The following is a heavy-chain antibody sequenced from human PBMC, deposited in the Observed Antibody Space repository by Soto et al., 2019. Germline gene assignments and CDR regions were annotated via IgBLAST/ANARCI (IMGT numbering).Heavy chain of an antibody. Sequence: EASVKVSCKASGGTFSSYAISWVRQAPGQGLEWMGGIIPIFGTANYAQKFQGRVTITADESTSTAYMELSSLRSEDTAVYYCARDQLAVATLGYWGQGTLVTVSS. D-gene: IGHD6-19*01. CDR2: IIPIFGTA. CDR1: GGTFSSYA. CDR3: ARDQLAVATLGY. J-gene: IGHJ4*02. V-gene: IGHV1-69*13.